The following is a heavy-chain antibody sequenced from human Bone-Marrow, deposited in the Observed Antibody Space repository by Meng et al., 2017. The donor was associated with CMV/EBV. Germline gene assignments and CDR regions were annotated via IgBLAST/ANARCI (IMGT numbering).Heavy chain of an antibody. J-gene: IGHJ6*02. CDR1: GGTFSSYA. Sequence: SVKVSCKASGGTFSSYAISWVRQAPGQGLEWMGGIIPIFGTANYAQKFQGRVTKTTDETPSTADMELRSLRSEDTGVYYWAGAGGSGSYYNVRYYYGMDVWGQGTTVTVSS. CDR3: AGAGGSGSYYNVRYYYGMDV. V-gene: IGHV1-69*05. CDR2: IIPIFGTA. D-gene: IGHD3-10*01.